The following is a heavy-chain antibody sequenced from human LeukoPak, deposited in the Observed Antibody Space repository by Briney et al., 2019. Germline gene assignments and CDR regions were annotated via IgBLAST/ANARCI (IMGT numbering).Heavy chain of an antibody. Sequence: PGGSLRLSCAASGFTFSSHAMSWVRQAPGKGLEWVSVIYSGGSTYYADSVKGRFTISRDNSKNTLYLQMNSLRAEDTAVYYCARDVYYDSSTIGYFDYWGQGTLVTVSS. CDR3: ARDVYYDSSTIGYFDY. J-gene: IGHJ4*02. D-gene: IGHD3-22*01. CDR2: IYSGGST. V-gene: IGHV3-66*01. CDR1: GFTFSSHA.